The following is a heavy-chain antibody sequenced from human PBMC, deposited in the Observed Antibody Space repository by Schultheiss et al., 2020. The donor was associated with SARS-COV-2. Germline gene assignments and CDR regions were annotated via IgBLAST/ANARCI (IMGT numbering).Heavy chain of an antibody. J-gene: IGHJ4*02. CDR2: ISYDGSNK. Sequence: GGSLRLSCAASGFIFSNYAVHWVRQAPGKGLEWVAVISYDGSNKYYADSVKGRFTISRDNSKNTLYLQINSLRAEDTAVYYCAREVTGTFDYWGQGTLVTVSS. CDR3: AREVTGTFDY. V-gene: IGHV3-30*04. CDR1: GFIFSNYA. D-gene: IGHD1-20*01.